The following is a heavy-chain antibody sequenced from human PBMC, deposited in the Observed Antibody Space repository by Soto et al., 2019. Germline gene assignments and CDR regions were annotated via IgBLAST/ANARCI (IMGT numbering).Heavy chain of an antibody. CDR3: ARVNSGTYFAFDY. J-gene: IGHJ4*02. CDR2: ISGNTGSI. Sequence: GGSLRLSCAASGFTFSDYSMNWVRQAPGKGLQWISYISGNTGSIFYADSVRGRFSISRDNANNSLYLQMNSLRDEDTAVYYCARVNSGTYFAFDYWGLGPLVTVYS. D-gene: IGHD1-26*01. V-gene: IGHV3-48*02. CDR1: GFTFSDYS.